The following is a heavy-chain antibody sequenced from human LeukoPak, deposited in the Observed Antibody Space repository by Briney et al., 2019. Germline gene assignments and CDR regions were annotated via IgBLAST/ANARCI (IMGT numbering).Heavy chain of an antibody. CDR3: AYLGYYYYGMDV. Sequence: ASVKVSCKASGYTFTSYDINWVRQATGQGLEWMGWMNPNSGNTGYAQKFQGRVTMTRNTSISTAYMELSSLRSEDTAVYYCAYLGYYYYGMDVWGQGTTVTVSS. CDR2: MNPNSGNT. CDR1: GYTFTSYD. D-gene: IGHD7-27*01. V-gene: IGHV1-8*01. J-gene: IGHJ6*02.